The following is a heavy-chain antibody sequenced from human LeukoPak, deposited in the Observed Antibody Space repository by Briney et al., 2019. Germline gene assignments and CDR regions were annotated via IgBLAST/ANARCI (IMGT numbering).Heavy chain of an antibody. CDR3: ASSGRYCSSTSCYWSWFDH. Sequence: GSLRLSCAASGFTFSSYAMSWVRQPPGKGLEWIGEINHSGSTNYNPSLKSRVTISVDTSKNQFSLKLSSVTAADTAVYYCASSGRYCSSTSCYWSWFDHWGQGTLVTVSS. J-gene: IGHJ5*02. V-gene: IGHV4-34*08. D-gene: IGHD2-2*01. CDR1: GFTFSSYA. CDR2: INHSGST.